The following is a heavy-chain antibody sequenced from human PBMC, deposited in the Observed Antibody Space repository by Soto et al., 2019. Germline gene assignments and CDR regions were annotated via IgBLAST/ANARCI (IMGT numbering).Heavy chain of an antibody. CDR1: GGSFSSNA. CDR2: IIPILGSA. D-gene: IGHD1-26*01. V-gene: IGHV1-69*01. Sequence: QVQLVQSGAEVKKPGSSVKVSCKASGGSFSSNAISWVRQAPGQGLEWMGGIIPILGSANYAQKFQDRLTITADGSTTTTYMELNSLRSADAAVYYCASRERVDAFDIWGQGTLVTVSS. J-gene: IGHJ3*02. CDR3: ASRERVDAFDI.